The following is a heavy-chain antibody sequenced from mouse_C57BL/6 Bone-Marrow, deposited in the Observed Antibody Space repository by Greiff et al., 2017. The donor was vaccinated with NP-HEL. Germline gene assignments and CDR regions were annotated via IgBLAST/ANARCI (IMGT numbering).Heavy chain of an antibody. Sequence: EVMLVESGGGLVQPGESLKLSCESHEYAFPSHDMSWVRKTTETRLALVASINSDGGSTCYPDNIERRFIISRDNTKKTRYLQMSSLRSEDTALDYYSSYGNHGEPAYWGQGTLVTVSA. CDR2: INSDGGST. D-gene: IGHD2-1*01. V-gene: IGHV5-2*01. CDR3: SSYGNHGEPAY. CDR1: EYAFPSHD. J-gene: IGHJ3*01.